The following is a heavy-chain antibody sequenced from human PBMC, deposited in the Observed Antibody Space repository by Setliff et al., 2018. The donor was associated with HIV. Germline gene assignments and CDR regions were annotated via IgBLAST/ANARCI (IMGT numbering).Heavy chain of an antibody. Sequence: SETLSLTCAVYDGSFSGYYWSWIRQPPGKGLEWIGEIDHSGSTNYNPSLRSRVIMSMDTSKNQFSLKLSSMTAADTAVYFCAVVRGANYWGQGTMVTVSS. CDR2: IDHSGST. D-gene: IGHD3-10*01. CDR1: DGSFSGYY. J-gene: IGHJ4*02. V-gene: IGHV4-34*01. CDR3: AVVRGANY.